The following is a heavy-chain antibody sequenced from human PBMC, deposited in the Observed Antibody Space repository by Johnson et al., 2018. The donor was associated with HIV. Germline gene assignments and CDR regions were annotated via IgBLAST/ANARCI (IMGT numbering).Heavy chain of an antibody. D-gene: IGHD4-17*01. V-gene: IGHV3-30-3*01. CDR1: GFTFSSYA. CDR3: ARDQGSNDYGDYSGRSDAFDI. J-gene: IGHJ3*02. Sequence: VQLVESGGGLVQPGGSLRLSCAASGFTFSSYAMHWVRQAPGKGLEWVAVISYDGSNKYYADSVKGRFTISRDNSKNTLYLQMNSLRAEDTAVYYCARDQGSNDYGDYSGRSDAFDIWGQGTMVTVSS. CDR2: ISYDGSNK.